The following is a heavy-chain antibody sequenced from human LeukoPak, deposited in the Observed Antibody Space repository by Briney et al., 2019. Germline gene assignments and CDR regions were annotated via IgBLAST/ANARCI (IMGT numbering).Heavy chain of an antibody. CDR1: GFTFNTYA. CDR3: ASGYCDGGTCPDH. J-gene: IGHJ4*02. CDR2: IAFDGGNK. D-gene: IGHD2-2*03. Sequence: GRSLRLSCAASGFTFNTYAMHWVRQAPGKGLEWVAVIAFDGGNKFYADSVKGRFAISRDNSKNTVYLQMNSLGAGDTAVYYCASGYCDGGTCPDHWGQGTLVIVSS. V-gene: IGHV3-30*09.